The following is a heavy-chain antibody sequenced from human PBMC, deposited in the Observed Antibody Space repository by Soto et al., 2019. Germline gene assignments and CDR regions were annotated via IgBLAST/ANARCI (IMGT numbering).Heavy chain of an antibody. Sequence: QVQLVQSGAEVKKPGSSVKVSCKASGGTFSSYAISWVRQAPGQGLEWMGGIIPIFGTANYAQKFQGRVTITADESTSTAYMELSSLRSEDTAVNYCARTYSQHYYDSSGHPGDMDVWGQGTTVTVSS. J-gene: IGHJ6*02. CDR1: GGTFSSYA. D-gene: IGHD3-22*01. CDR2: IIPIFGTA. CDR3: ARTYSQHYYDSSGHPGDMDV. V-gene: IGHV1-69*01.